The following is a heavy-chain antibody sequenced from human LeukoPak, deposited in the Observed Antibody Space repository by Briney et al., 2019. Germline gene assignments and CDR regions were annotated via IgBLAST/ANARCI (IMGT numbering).Heavy chain of an antibody. J-gene: IGHJ4*02. CDR2: ISWNSGSI. D-gene: IGHD6-6*01. CDR3: AKDPWGQLGVHYYFDY. V-gene: IGHV3-9*01. CDR1: GFTFDDYA. Sequence: GGSLRVSCAASGFTFDDYAMHWVRQAPGNGLEWVSGISWNSGSIGYADSVKGRFTISRDNAKNSLYLQMNSLRAEDTALYYCAKDPWGQLGVHYYFDYWGQGTLVTVSS.